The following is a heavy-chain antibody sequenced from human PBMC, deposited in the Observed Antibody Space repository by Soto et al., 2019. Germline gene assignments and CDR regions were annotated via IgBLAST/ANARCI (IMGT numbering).Heavy chain of an antibody. Sequence: PSETLSLTCTVSGGSISSYYWSWIRQHPGKGLEWIGYIYYSGSTYYNPSLKSRVTISVDTSKNQFSLKLSSVTAADTAVYYCASTGVVVTYFDYWGQGTLVTVSS. D-gene: IGHD3-22*01. CDR2: IYYSGST. J-gene: IGHJ4*02. V-gene: IGHV4-59*06. CDR1: GGSISSYY. CDR3: ASTGVVVTYFDY.